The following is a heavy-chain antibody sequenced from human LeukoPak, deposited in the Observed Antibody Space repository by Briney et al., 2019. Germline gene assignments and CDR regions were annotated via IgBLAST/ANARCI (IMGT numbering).Heavy chain of an antibody. Sequence: ASVKVSCKASGYIFRNYGINWVRQAPGQGLEWMGWISGYNGNTNYAQKLQGRVTMTTDTSASTAYMELRSLRSDDTAVYYCARVPQKGWFDPWGQGTLVTVSS. CDR1: GYIFRNYG. J-gene: IGHJ5*02. CDR2: ISGYNGNT. V-gene: IGHV1-18*01. CDR3: ARVPQKGWFDP.